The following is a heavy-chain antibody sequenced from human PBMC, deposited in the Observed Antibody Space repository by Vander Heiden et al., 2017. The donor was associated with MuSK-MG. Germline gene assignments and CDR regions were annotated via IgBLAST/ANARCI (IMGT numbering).Heavy chain of an antibody. CDR3: VGRGYCSGGSCYLDY. D-gene: IGHD2-15*01. CDR2: ISSKGGST. V-gene: IGHV3-64D*06. Sequence: EVQLVESGGGLVQPGGSLRLSCSASAFTFSSYAMHWGRQAPGKGLEYGSAISSKGGSTYYADSVKGRFTISRDNSKNTLYLQMSSLRAEDTAVYYCVGRGYCSGGSCYLDYWGQGTLVTVSS. J-gene: IGHJ4*02. CDR1: AFTFSSYA.